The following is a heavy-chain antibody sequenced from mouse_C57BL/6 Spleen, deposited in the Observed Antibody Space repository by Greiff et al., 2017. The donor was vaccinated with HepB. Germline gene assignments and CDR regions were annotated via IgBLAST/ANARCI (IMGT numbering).Heavy chain of an antibody. CDR1: GYTFTDYE. CDR3: TRGPSYYYGSSHWYFDV. J-gene: IGHJ1*03. D-gene: IGHD1-1*01. Sequence: QVTLKESGAELVRPGASVTLSCKASGYTFTDYEMHWVKQTPVHGLEWIGAIDPETGGTAYNQKFKGKAILTADKSSSTAYMELRSLTSEDSAVYYCTRGPSYYYGSSHWYFDVWGTGTTVTVSS. CDR2: IDPETGGT. V-gene: IGHV1-15*01.